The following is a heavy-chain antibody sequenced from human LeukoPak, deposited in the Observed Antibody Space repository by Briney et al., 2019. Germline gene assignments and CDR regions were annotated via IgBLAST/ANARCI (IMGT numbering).Heavy chain of an antibody. CDR3: ARDFGPQEIAVAVFDAFDI. V-gene: IGHV4-59*01. CDR2: IYYSGST. J-gene: IGHJ3*02. CDR1: GGSISSYY. D-gene: IGHD6-19*01. Sequence: SETLSLTCTVSGGSISSYYWSWIRQPPGKGLEWIGYIYYSGSTNYNPSLKSRVTISVDTSKNQFSLKLSSVTAADTAVYYCARDFGPQEIAVAVFDAFDIWGQGTMVTVSS.